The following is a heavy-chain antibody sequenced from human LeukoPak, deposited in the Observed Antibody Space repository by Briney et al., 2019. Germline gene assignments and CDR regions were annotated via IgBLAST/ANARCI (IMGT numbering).Heavy chain of an antibody. CDR2: IRGDESRL. CDR3: ARDYNYCSSDRCYDAFDI. CDR1: GFSIRTFW. V-gene: IGHV3-7*01. Sequence: TGGSLRLSCVASGFSIRTFWMTWVRQAPGKGLEWVANIRGDESRLDYVDSVKGRFTISRDNAKNSLYLQMSDLRAEDTSVYYCARDYNYCSSDRCYDAFDIWGQGTMVTVSS. D-gene: IGHD2-2*01. J-gene: IGHJ3*02.